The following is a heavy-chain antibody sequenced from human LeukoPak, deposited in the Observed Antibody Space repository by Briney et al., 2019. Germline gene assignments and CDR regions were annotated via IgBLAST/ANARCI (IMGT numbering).Heavy chain of an antibody. CDR2: IYTSGST. D-gene: IGHD4-17*01. CDR1: GGSISSYY. Sequence: SETLSLTCTVSGGSISSYYWSWIRQPAGKGLEWIGRIYTSGSTNYNPSLTSRVTMSVDTSKNQFSLKLSSVTAADTAVYYCARDYHYGDYAYFDYWGQGTLVTVSS. CDR3: ARDYHYGDYAYFDY. J-gene: IGHJ4*02. V-gene: IGHV4-4*07.